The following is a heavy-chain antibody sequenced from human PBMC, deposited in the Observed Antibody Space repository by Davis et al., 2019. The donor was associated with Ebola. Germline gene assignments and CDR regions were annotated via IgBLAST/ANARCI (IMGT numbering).Heavy chain of an antibody. CDR3: ARVLYSSPTNLYYYYDMDV. D-gene: IGHD6-13*01. CDR1: GFTFSSYG. J-gene: IGHJ6*02. Sequence: GESLKISCAASGFTFSSYGMHWVRQAPGKGLEWVAVIWYDGSNKYYADSVKGRFTISRDNAKNSLYLQMNSLRAEDTAVYYCARVLYSSPTNLYYYYDMDVWGQGTTVTVSS. V-gene: IGHV3-33*08. CDR2: IWYDGSNK.